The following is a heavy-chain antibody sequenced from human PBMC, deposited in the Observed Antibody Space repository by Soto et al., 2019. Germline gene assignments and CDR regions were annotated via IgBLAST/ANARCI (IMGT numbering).Heavy chain of an antibody. CDR3: ARGKSGMVATFPRPYYYYGMDV. CDR2: MNPNSGNT. CDR1: GYTFTSYD. D-gene: IGHD5-12*01. J-gene: IGHJ6*02. V-gene: IGHV1-8*01. Sequence: ASVKVSCKASGYTFTSYDINWVRQATGQGLEWMGWMNPNSGNTGYAQKFQGRGTMTRNTSISTAYRELSSLRSEDTDVYYCARGKSGMVATFPRPYYYYGMDVWGQGTTVTVSS.